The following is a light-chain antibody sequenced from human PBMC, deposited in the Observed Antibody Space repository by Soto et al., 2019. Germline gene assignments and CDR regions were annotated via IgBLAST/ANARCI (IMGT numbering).Light chain of an antibody. CDR1: QSVSSY. Sequence: EIVVTQSPAILSLSPGERATLSCRSSQSVSSYLTWYQQKPGQAPSLLIYAASNRATGIPARFSGSGSGTDFPLTISSLEAEDSAVYYCQQRSDWPITSGGGTKVEIK. V-gene: IGKV3-11*01. J-gene: IGKJ4*02. CDR3: QQRSDWPIT. CDR2: AAS.